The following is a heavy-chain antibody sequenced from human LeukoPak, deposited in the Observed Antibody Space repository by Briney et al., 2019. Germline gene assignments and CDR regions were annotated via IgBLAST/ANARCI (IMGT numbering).Heavy chain of an antibody. CDR3: AKGPLLWD. CDR2: ISGSGGSP. V-gene: IGHV3-23*01. J-gene: IGHJ4*02. Sequence: HTGGSLRLSCAASGFTFSSSAMSWVRQAPGKGLEWVSSISGSGGSPYYADSVKGRFTISRDNSKNTLYPQMNSLRAEDTAVYYCAKGPLLWDWGQGTLVTVSS. D-gene: IGHD2/OR15-2a*01. CDR1: GFTFSSSA.